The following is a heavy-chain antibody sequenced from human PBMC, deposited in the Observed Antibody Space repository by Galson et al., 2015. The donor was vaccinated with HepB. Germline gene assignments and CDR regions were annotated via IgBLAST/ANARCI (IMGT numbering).Heavy chain of an antibody. CDR2: IYHSGST. CDR1: GGSISSGGYS. J-gene: IGHJ4*02. V-gene: IGHV4-30-2*01. CDR3: ARAVWGSYRFFDY. D-gene: IGHD3-16*02. Sequence: PLSLTCAVSGGSISSGGYSWSWIRQPPGKGLEWIGYIYHSGSTYYNPSLKSRVTISVDRSKNQFSLKLSSVTAADTAVYYCARAVWGSYRFFDYWGQGTLVTVSS.